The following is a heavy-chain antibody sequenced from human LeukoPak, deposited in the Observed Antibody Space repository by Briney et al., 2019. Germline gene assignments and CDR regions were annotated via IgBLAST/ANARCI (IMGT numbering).Heavy chain of an antibody. CDR2: IYYSGST. CDR1: GGSISSSSYY. J-gene: IGHJ4*02. V-gene: IGHV4-39*01. CDR3: ATHPLMRARYYFDY. Sequence: SETLSLTCTVSGGSISSSSYYWGWIRQPPGKGLEWVGSIYYSGSTYYNPSLKSRVTISMDMSKNQFSLKLSSVSAAVAAVYYCATHPLMRARYYFDYWGQGTLVTVSS.